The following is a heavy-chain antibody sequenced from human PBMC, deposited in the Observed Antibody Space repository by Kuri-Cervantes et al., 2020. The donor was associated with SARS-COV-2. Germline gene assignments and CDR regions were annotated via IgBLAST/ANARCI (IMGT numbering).Heavy chain of an antibody. CDR2: IDSSSYYI. J-gene: IGHJ4*02. D-gene: IGHD7-27*01. Sequence: LSLTCAASGFTFSGYSMNWIRQAPGKGLEWVASIDSSSYYIYHADSVKGRLTISRDNAKTSLYLQMNSLKPEDTAVYYCAREEGGELGEGFDYWGQGALVTVSS. CDR1: GFTFSGYS. V-gene: IGHV3-21*01. CDR3: AREEGGELGEGFDY.